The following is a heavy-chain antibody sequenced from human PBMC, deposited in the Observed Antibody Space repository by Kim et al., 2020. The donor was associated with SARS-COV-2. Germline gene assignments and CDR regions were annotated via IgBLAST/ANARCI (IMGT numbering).Heavy chain of an antibody. CDR2: ISATGTT. CDR3: AKDRRLHLPHSYDC. J-gene: IGHJ4*02. V-gene: IGHV3-23*01. D-gene: IGHD2-21*01. Sequence: GGSLRLSCAASGFTFSAYAMGWVRQAPGKGLEWVSGISATGTTFYADSVKGRFIISRDNSGQTLYLQMNSLRNEDTAVYFCAKDRRLHLPHSYDCWGQGTLVTISS. CDR1: GFTFSAYA.